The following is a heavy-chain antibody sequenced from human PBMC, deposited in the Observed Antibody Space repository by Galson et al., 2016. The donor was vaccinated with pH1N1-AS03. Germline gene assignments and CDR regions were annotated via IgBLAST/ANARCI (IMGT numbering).Heavy chain of an antibody. Sequence: SLRLSCAASGFVFDKAWMSWVRQAPGKGLEWLGRIKTTADGGTADYAGPVKDRFIISRDDSQNTVSLQMNGLRSEDTGVCYCLCNFDYWGQGTQITVSS. CDR2: IKTTADGGTA. CDR3: LCNFDY. CDR1: GFVFDKAW. V-gene: IGHV3-15*01. J-gene: IGHJ4*02.